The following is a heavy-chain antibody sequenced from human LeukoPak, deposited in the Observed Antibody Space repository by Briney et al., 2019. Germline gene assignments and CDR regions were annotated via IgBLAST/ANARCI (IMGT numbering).Heavy chain of an antibody. J-gene: IGHJ4*02. Sequence: GGSLRLSCAASGFTFSSYAMHWVRQAPGKGLEWVAVISYDGSNKYYADSVKGRFTISRDNSKNTLYLQMSSLRAEDTAVYYCARDSLPYCSSTSCQFFDYWGQGTLVTVSS. D-gene: IGHD2-2*01. CDR2: ISYDGSNK. V-gene: IGHV3-30*04. CDR3: ARDSLPYCSSTSCQFFDY. CDR1: GFTFSSYA.